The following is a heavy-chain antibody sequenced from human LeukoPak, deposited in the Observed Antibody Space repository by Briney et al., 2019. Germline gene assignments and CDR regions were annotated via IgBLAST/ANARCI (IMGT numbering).Heavy chain of an antibody. V-gene: IGHV4-59*01. CDR3: SRAFDFWSGYFDF. CDR2: IDYSGST. Sequence: SETLSLTCTVSGGSISGYYWSWIRQPPGKGLEWVGYIDYSGSTNYNPSLKSRLTISLDTSKNQFSLKLRSVTAADTAVYFCSRAFDFWSGYFDFWGQGAPVTVSS. J-gene: IGHJ4*02. D-gene: IGHD3-3*01. CDR1: GGSISGYY.